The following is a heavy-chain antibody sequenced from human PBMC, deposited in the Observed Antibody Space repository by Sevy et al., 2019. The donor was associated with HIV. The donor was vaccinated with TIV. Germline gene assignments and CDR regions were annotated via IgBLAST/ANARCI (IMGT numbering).Heavy chain of an antibody. D-gene: IGHD2-15*01. CDR2: IIPIFGTA. CDR3: ARDQSWAARYFSRDYYGMDV. J-gene: IGHJ6*02. Sequence: ASVKVSCKASGGTFSSYAISWVRQAPGQGLEWMGGIIPIFGTANYAQKFQGRVTITADESTSTAYMELSSLRSEDTAVYYCARDQSWAARYFSRDYYGMDVWGQRTTVTVSS. V-gene: IGHV1-69*13. CDR1: GGTFSSYA.